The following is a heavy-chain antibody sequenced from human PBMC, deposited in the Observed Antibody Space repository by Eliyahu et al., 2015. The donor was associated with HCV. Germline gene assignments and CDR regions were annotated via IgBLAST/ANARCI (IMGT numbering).Heavy chain of an antibody. J-gene: IGHJ6*02. CDR2: FHWKNNII. V-gene: IGHV3-9*01. CDR3: TKDITPGGADV. D-gene: IGHD4-17*01. Sequence: EVQVVESGGGVVQPGGSLRLSCAXPGFTFIDHALHWVRQPPGKGLEWVSGFHWKNNIIGYADSVKGRFTISRDNVKNSLYLQMNSLRTEDTALYYCTKDITPGGADVXGQGTTVTVSS. CDR1: GFTFIDHA.